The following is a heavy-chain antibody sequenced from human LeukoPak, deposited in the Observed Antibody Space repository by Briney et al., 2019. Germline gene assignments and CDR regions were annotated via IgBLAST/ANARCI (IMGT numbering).Heavy chain of an antibody. V-gene: IGHV4-34*01. CDR2: INHSGST. Sequence: PSETLCLTCAVYGGSFSGYYWSWIRQPPGKGLEWIGEINHSGSTNYNPSLKSRVTISVDTSKNQFSLKLSSVTAADTAVYYCARGLYYDSSGYNNWFDPWGQGTLVTVSS. J-gene: IGHJ5*02. D-gene: IGHD3-22*01. CDR3: ARGLYYDSSGYNNWFDP. CDR1: GGSFSGYY.